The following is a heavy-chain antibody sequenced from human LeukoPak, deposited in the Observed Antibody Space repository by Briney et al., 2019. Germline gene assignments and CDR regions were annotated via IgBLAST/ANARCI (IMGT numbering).Heavy chain of an antibody. CDR3: AKEGVDCTNGVCYRWIGFDY. CDR1: GFTFSSYA. V-gene: IGHV3-23*01. CDR2: IRGSGGST. J-gene: IGHJ4*02. Sequence: GGSLRLSCAASGFTFSSYAMSWVRQAPGKGLEWVSAIRGSGGSTYYADSVKGRFTISRDNSKNTLYLQMNSLRAEDTAVYYCAKEGVDCTNGVCYRWIGFDYWGQGTLVTVSS. D-gene: IGHD2-8*01.